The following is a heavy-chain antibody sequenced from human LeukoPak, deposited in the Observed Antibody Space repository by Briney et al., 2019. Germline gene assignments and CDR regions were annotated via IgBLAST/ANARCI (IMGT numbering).Heavy chain of an antibody. CDR2: ISGNGGST. J-gene: IGHJ5*02. Sequence: GALRLSCAASGFTFSSYAMNWVRQAPGKGLEWVSTISGNGGSTYYADSVKGRFTISRDNSKNTLYLQMNSLRAEDTAVYYCARSYDYVWGSYRNNWFDPWGQGTLVTVSS. D-gene: IGHD3-16*02. CDR1: GFTFSSYA. CDR3: ARSYDYVWGSYRNNWFDP. V-gene: IGHV3-23*01.